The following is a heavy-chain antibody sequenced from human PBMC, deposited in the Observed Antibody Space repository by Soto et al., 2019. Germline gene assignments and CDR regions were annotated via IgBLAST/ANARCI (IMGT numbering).Heavy chain of an antibody. J-gene: IGHJ6*02. CDR2: IIPIFGTA. CDR1: GYTFTSYG. V-gene: IGHV1-69*13. Sequence: SVKVSCKASGYTFTSYGISWVRQAPGQGLEWMGGIIPIFGTANYAQKFQGRVTITADESTSTAYMELSSLRSEDTAVYYCARDWRLYYYDSSGYPRGMDVWGQGTTVTVSS. D-gene: IGHD3-22*01. CDR3: ARDWRLYYYDSSGYPRGMDV.